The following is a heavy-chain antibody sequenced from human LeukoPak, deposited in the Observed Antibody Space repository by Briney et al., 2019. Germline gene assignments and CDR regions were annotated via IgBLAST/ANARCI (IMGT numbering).Heavy chain of an antibody. D-gene: IGHD1/OR15-1a*01. Sequence: PGRTQRLLQAVSYTITTNSCITWLHPAPRKGLEWVAHINVDGSEKYCVDSARGRFTISRDNAKNSLSLQMNSLRAEDTTVYYCARWNNDWEFDYWGQGTQVSVSS. CDR2: INVDGSEK. CDR1: YTITTNSC. V-gene: IGHV3-7*05. J-gene: IGHJ4*02. CDR3: ARWNNDWEFDY.